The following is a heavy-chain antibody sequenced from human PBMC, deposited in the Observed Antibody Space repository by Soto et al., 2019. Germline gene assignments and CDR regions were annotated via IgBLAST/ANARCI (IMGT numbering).Heavy chain of an antibody. V-gene: IGHV4-59*01. J-gene: IGHJ4*02. CDR1: DGSISDYY. CDR2: FSYSGSEYT. Sequence: PSETLSLTCSISDGSISDYYWTWIRQPPGKGLEWIGYFSYSGSEYTNYNPSLKSRVTISLDTSKNQFSLKLSSVTAADTAVYYCARARGVLVRTFDSWGPGTLVTVSS. D-gene: IGHD2-8*01. CDR3: ARARGVLVRTFDS.